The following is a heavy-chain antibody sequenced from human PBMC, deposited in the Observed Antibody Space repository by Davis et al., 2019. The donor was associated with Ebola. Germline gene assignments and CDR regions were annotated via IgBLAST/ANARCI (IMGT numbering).Heavy chain of an antibody. CDR2: INPGDSDT. CDR3: ARQGPARQPFDY. CDR1: GYTFTSYW. V-gene: IGHV5-51*01. Sequence: GESLKISCTSSGYTFTSYWVGWVRQMPGKGPEWMWIINPGDSDTRYSPSFQGQVTFSVDKSISAAYLQWSSLRASDTAMYYCARQGPARQPFDYWGQGTLVTVSS. J-gene: IGHJ4*02.